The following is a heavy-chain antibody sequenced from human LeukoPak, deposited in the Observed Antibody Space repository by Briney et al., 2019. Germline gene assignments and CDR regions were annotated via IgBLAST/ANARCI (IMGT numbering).Heavy chain of an antibody. J-gene: IGHJ4*02. CDR3: AKDNSIAVAGYDY. V-gene: IGHV3-23*01. D-gene: IGHD6-19*01. Sequence: PGGSLRLSCAASGFTVSSDYMSWVRQVPGKGLEWVSAISGSGGSTYYADSVKGRFTISRDNSKNTLYLQMNSLRAEDTAVYYCAKDNSIAVAGYDYWGQGTQVTVSS. CDR2: ISGSGGST. CDR1: GFTVSSDY.